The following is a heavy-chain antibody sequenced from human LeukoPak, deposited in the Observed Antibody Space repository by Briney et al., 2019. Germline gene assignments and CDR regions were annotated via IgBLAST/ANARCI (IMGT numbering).Heavy chain of an antibody. J-gene: IGHJ3*02. CDR3: ARYRRDSDCVHIDAFDI. CDR2: ISNNGGST. V-gene: IGHV3-64*01. Sequence: PGGSLRLSCAASGFTFSSYAMHWVRQAPGKGLEYVSAISNNGGSTYYANSVKGRFTISRDNSKNTLYLQMSSLRAEDMAAYYCARYRRDSDCVHIDAFDIWGQGTMVTVSS. D-gene: IGHD2-21*02. CDR1: GFTFSSYA.